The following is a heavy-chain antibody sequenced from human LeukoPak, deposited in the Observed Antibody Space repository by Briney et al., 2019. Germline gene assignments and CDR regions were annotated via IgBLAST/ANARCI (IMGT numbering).Heavy chain of an antibody. CDR3: ARGTEDDSSGYYGY. CDR1: GGSISSGGYS. J-gene: IGHJ4*02. V-gene: IGHV4-30-2*01. CDR2: IYHSGST. D-gene: IGHD3-22*01. Sequence: SGTLSLTCAVSGGSISSGGYSWSWIRQPPGKGLEWIGYIYHSGSTYYNPSLKSRVTISVDRSKNQFSLKLSSVTAADTAVYYCARGTEDDSSGYYGYWGQGTLVTVSS.